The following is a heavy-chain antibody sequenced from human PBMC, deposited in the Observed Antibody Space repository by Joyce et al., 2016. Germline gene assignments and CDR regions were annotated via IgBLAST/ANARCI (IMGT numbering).Heavy chain of an antibody. CDR2: IDWRDNK. V-gene: IGHV2-70*01. CDR3: ARFLYGDHSYYSDY. J-gene: IGHJ4*02. D-gene: IGHD2-21*02. Sequence: QVTLRESGPPLMRPTQTLTLTCSFSGFALTTSGMCVIWIRQPPGKALGWLALIDWRDNKYYSVSLKTRLTISRDTSRDQVVLTLTNVDPVDTATYHCARFLYGDHSYYSDYWGQGTPVTVSS. CDR1: GFALTTSGMC.